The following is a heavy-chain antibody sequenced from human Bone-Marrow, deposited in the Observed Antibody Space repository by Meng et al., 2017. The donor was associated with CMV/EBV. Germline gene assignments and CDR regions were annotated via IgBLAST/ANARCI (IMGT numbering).Heavy chain of an antibody. CDR1: GYTFTGYY. CDR2: INPNSGGT. V-gene: IGHV1-2*02. D-gene: IGHD1-1*01. J-gene: IGHJ6*02. CDR3: ARNDYYYYGMDV. Sequence: ASVKVSCKASGYTFTGYYMHWVRQAPGQGLEWMGWINPNSGGTNYAQKFQGRVTMTRDTSISTAYMELRSLRSDDTAVYYCARNDYYYYGMDVWCQGTTVTVSS.